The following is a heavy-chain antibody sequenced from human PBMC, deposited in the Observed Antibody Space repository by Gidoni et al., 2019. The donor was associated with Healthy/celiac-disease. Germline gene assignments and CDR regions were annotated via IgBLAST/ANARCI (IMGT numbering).Heavy chain of an antibody. CDR1: GFTFSSYG. V-gene: IGHV3-30*03. Sequence: QVQLVESGGGVVQPGRSLRLSCAASGFTFSSYGMHWVRQAPGKGLEWVAVISYDGSNKYYADSVKGRFTISRDNSKNTLYLQMNSLRAEDTAVYYCATDVLRFLEWLPTDWGQGTLVTVSS. J-gene: IGHJ4*02. D-gene: IGHD3-3*01. CDR2: ISYDGSNK. CDR3: ATDVLRFLEWLPTD.